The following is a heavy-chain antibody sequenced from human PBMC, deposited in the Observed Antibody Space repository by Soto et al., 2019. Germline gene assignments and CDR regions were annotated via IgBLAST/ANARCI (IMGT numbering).Heavy chain of an antibody. CDR1: VFTFSSYA. D-gene: IGHD3-10*01. Sequence: QVQLVESGGGVVQPGRSLRLSCAASVFTFSSYAMHWVRQAPGKGLEWVAVISYDGSNKYYADSVKGRFTISRDNSKNTLYLQMNSLRAEDTAVYYCARDHGSGSYYNGVSDFDYWGQGTLVTVSS. CDR3: ARDHGSGSYYNGVSDFDY. CDR2: ISYDGSNK. J-gene: IGHJ4*02. V-gene: IGHV3-30-3*01.